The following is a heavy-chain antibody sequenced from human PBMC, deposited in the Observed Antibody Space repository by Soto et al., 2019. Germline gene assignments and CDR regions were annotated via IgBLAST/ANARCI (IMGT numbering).Heavy chain of an antibody. CDR3: ARVGRREPRPGWLDT. V-gene: IGHV4-59*01. CDR2: IYYSGST. Sequence: SETLSLTCTVSGGSISSYYWSWIRQPPGKGLEWIGYIYYSGSTNYNPSLKSRVTISVDTSKNQFSLKLSSVTAADTAVYDCARVGRREPRPGWLDTWGQGTLVTVSA. D-gene: IGHD3-16*01. CDR1: GGSISSYY. J-gene: IGHJ5*02.